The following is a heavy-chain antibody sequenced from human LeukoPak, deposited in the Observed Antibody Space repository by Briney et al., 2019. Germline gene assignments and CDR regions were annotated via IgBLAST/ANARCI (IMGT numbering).Heavy chain of an antibody. D-gene: IGHD3-3*01. V-gene: IGHV3-23*01. Sequence: GASLRLSCAASGFTFSSYAMSWVRQAPGKGPEWVSAISGSGGSTYYADSVKGRFTISRDNSKNTLYLQMNSLRAEDTAVYYCAKDSYYDFWSGYGIDYWGQGTLVTVSS. J-gene: IGHJ4*02. CDR3: AKDSYYDFWSGYGIDY. CDR1: GFTFSSYA. CDR2: ISGSGGST.